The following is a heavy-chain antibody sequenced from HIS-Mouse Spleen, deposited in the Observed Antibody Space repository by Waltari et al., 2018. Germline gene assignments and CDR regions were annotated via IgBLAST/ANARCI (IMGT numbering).Heavy chain of an antibody. D-gene: IGHD6-13*01. CDR3: AREIPYSSSWYDWYFDL. CDR2: IYYSGST. CDR1: GGSISSISYY. Sequence: QLPLQESGPGLVKPSETLSLTRTVSGGSISSISYYWGWIRQPPGKGLEWIGSIYYSGSTYYNPSLKSRVTISVDTSKNQFSLKLSSVTAADTAVYYCAREIPYSSSWYDWYFDLWGRGTLVTVSS. V-gene: IGHV4-39*07. J-gene: IGHJ2*01.